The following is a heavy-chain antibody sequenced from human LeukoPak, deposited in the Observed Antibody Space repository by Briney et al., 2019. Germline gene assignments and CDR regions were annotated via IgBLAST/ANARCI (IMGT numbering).Heavy chain of an antibody. CDR1: GYTFTGYY. D-gene: IGHD3-22*01. CDR3: ARDGGYYDSSGYWGPHGAFDI. J-gene: IGHJ3*02. CDR2: INPNSGGT. V-gene: IGHV1-2*02. Sequence: GASVKVSCKASGYTFTGYYMHWVRQAPGQGLEWMGWINPNSGGTNYAQKFQGRVTMTRDTSISTAYMELSRLRSDDTAVYYCARDGGYYDSSGYWGPHGAFDIWGQGTMVTVSS.